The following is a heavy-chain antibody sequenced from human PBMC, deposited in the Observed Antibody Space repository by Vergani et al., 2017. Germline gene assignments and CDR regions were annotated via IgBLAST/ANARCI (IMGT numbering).Heavy chain of an antibody. CDR3: ANLDSSGLKAEYFQH. D-gene: IGHD3-22*01. CDR1: GFTFSSYA. V-gene: IGHV3-23*01. CDR2: ISGSGGST. J-gene: IGHJ1*01. Sequence: EVQLLESGGGLVQPGGSLRLSCAASGFTFSSYAMSWVRQAPGKGLEWVSAISGSGGSTYYADSVKCRFTISRDNAKNTLYLQMNSLRAEDTAVYYCANLDSSGLKAEYFQHWGQGTLVTVSS.